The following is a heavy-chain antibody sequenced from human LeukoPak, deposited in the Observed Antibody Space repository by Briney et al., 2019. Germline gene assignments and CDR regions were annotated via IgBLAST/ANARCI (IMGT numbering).Heavy chain of an antibody. Sequence: GESLKISCKGSGYSFTSYWIGWVRQMPGKGLEWMAIIYPGDSDTRYSPSFQGQVTISADKSISTAYLQWSSLKASDTAMYYCVRDVPYSGSYYFDYWGQGTLVTVSS. CDR3: VRDVPYSGSYYFDY. CDR2: IYPGDSDT. V-gene: IGHV5-51*01. D-gene: IGHD1-26*01. CDR1: GYSFTSYW. J-gene: IGHJ4*02.